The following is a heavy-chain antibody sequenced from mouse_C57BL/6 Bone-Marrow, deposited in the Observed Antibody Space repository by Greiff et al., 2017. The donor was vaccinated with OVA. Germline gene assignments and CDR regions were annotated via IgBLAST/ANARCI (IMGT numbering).Heavy chain of an antibody. Sequence: EVKLVESGPGMVKPSQSLSLTCTVTGYSITSGYDWHWIRHFPGNKLEWMGYISYSGSTNYNPSLKSRISITHDTSKNHFFLKLNSVTTEDTATYYGARDDGNYIMDYWGQGTSVTVSS. CDR2: ISYSGST. CDR3: ARDDGNYIMDY. J-gene: IGHJ4*01. D-gene: IGHD2-1*01. V-gene: IGHV3-1*01. CDR1: GYSITSGYD.